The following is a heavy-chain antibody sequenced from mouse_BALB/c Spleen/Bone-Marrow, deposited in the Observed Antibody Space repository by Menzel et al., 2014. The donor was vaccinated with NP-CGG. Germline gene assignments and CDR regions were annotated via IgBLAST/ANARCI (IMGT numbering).Heavy chain of an antibody. J-gene: IGHJ4*01. D-gene: IGHD2-4*01. Sequence: VKLMESGAELARPGASVKLSCKASGYTFTGYWMQWVKQRPGQGLEWIGAIYPGDGDTRYTQKFKGKATLTAEKSSSTAYMQLSSLASEDSAVYYCARGNYEGAMDYWGQGTAVTVSS. CDR3: ARGNYEGAMDY. CDR1: GYTFTGYW. CDR2: IYPGDGDT. V-gene: IGHV1-87*01.